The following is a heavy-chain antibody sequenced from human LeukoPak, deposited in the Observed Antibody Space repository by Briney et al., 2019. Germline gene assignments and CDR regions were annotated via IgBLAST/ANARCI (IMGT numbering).Heavy chain of an antibody. V-gene: IGHV3-30*02. J-gene: IGHJ3*02. D-gene: IGHD3-22*01. CDR3: AKEPYYYDSRGRGFDI. CDR2: IRYDGSNK. CDR1: GFTFSSYG. Sequence: PGGSLRLSCAASGFTFSSYGMHWVRQAPGKGLEWVAFIRYDGSNKYYADSVKGRFTISRDNSKNTLYLQMNSLRVEDTAVYYCAKEPYYYDSRGRGFDIWGQGTMVTVSS.